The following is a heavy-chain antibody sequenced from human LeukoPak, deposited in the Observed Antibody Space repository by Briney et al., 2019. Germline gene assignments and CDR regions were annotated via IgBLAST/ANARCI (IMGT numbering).Heavy chain of an antibody. CDR2: VYYTGGT. CDR1: GGSISSYY. Sequence: SETLSLTCTVSGGSISSYYWSWVRQPPGEGLEWVGFVYYTGGTNYSPSLKSRVTISVDTSKNKFSLKLRSVTAADTAEYYCARISSSNWYNERGAFDVWGQGTMVTVSS. V-gene: IGHV4-59*01. D-gene: IGHD6-13*01. CDR3: ARISSSNWYNERGAFDV. J-gene: IGHJ3*01.